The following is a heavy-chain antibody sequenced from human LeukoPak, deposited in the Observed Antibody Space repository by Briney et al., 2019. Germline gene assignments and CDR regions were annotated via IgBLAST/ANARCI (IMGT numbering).Heavy chain of an antibody. J-gene: IGHJ6*02. Sequence: GGSLRLSCAASGFTYSSYGMHWVRQAPGKELEWVAVISYDGSNKYYADSVKGRFTISRDNSKNTLYLQMNSLRAEDTAVYYCAKDGGSPGYSSRWYHSSGHYGMDVWGQGTTVTVSS. CDR2: ISYDGSNK. D-gene: IGHD6-13*01. CDR1: GFTYSSYG. CDR3: AKDGGSPGYSSRWYHSSGHYGMDV. V-gene: IGHV3-30*18.